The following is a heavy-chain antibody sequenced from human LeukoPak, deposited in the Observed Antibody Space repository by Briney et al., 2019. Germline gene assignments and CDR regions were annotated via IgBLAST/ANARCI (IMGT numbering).Heavy chain of an antibody. CDR1: GFTFSDFD. CDR2: ISYDGSNK. D-gene: IGHD2-2*02. Sequence: PGRSLRLSCAASGFTFSDFDMHWVRQAPGKGLEWVAVISYDGSNKYYPDSVKGRFTISRDNSKNTLYLQMNSLRAEDTAVYYCAKHHCSSTSCYRVFDFWGQGTLVTVSS. CDR3: AKHHCSSTSCYRVFDF. J-gene: IGHJ4*02. V-gene: IGHV3-30-3*02.